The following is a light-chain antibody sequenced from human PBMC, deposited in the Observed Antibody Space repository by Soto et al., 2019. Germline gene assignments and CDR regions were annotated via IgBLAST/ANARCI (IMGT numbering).Light chain of an antibody. V-gene: IGKV1-5*03. CDR2: QAS. Sequence: DIQMTQSPSTLSASVGDRVTITCRASQSISSWLAWYQQKPGKAPKLLIHQASSLESGVPSRFRGSGSGTEFTLTIRSLQPDDFATYYCKQYNSYSWTFGQGTKVEI. CDR1: QSISSW. J-gene: IGKJ1*01. CDR3: KQYNSYSWT.